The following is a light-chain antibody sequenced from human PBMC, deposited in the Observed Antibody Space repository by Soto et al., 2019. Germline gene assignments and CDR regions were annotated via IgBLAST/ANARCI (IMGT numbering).Light chain of an antibody. V-gene: IGKV3-15*01. CDR3: QQYHNWPSIT. CDR1: QSLSIN. CDR2: GAS. J-gene: IGKJ5*01. Sequence: EVVMTQSPVTLSVSPGERATLSCRAQQSLSINTACYQQKPGQAPTLLIHGASTTATGTPARFSGSGSGTEFTLTISILQSEDFAVYYCQQYHNWPSITFGQGTRLEIK.